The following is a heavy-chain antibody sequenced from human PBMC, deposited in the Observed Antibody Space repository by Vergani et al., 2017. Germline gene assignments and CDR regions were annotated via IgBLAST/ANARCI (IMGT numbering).Heavy chain of an antibody. Sequence: EVQLLESGGSLKQPGGSVRLSCAASGFTFSTYAMHWVRQAPGKGLEWVSALTGGGGSTYYADSFKGRFIISRDNSRDSLYLQMNSLRPEDTATYYCVKGAGSYENVLGSWGQGTLVTVPS. CDR2: LTGGGGST. J-gene: IGHJ5*02. V-gene: IGHV3-23*01. CDR1: GFTFSTYA. CDR3: VKGAGSYENVLGS. D-gene: IGHD2-15*01.